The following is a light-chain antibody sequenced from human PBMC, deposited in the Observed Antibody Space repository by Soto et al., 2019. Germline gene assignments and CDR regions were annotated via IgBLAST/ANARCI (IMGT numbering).Light chain of an antibody. CDR2: RAS. V-gene: IGKV3-15*01. CDR1: QNIYYN. J-gene: IGKJ1*01. CDR3: LQYHNLWA. Sequence: IMMTPPPSTVSVSLGESAPLSCRASQNIYYNVAWYQHRPGQAPRLLIYRASTRAPGVPARFSGSGSGTEFTLTISSLQPEDFTVYSCLQYHNLWAFGQGTKVDIK.